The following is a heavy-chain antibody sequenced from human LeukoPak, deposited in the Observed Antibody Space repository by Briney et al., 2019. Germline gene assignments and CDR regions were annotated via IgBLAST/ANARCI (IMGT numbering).Heavy chain of an antibody. CDR2: ISSTSAGI. CDR3: ARSGTTYYYDSSTRI. V-gene: IGHV3-48*04. CDR1: GFTFSSYS. Sequence: DPGGSLRLSCAASGFTFSSYSMNWVRQAPGRGLEWVSYISSTSAGIYYADSVEGRFTVSRDNAKNSLYLQMSSLRAEDTAVYYCARSGTTYYYDSSTRIWGQGTMVTVSS. J-gene: IGHJ3*02. D-gene: IGHD3-22*01.